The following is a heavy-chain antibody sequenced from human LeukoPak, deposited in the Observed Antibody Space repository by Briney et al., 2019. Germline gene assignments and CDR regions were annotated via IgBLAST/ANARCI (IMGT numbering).Heavy chain of an antibody. J-gene: IGHJ3*02. CDR1: GGSISSGGYY. V-gene: IGHV4-31*03. CDR3: GGVGGGTTLDVFN. Sequence: PSETLSLTCTVSGGSISSGGYYWSWIRQHPGKGLEWIGYIYYSGSTYYNPSLKSRVTISVDTSKNQFSLKLSSVTAADTAVYYWGGVGGGTTLDVFNIGGKGKRSPS. D-gene: IGHD3-16*01. CDR2: IYYSGST.